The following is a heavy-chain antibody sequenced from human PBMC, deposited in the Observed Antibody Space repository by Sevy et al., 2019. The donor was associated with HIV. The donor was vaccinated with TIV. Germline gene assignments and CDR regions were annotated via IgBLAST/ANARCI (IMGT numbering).Heavy chain of an antibody. D-gene: IGHD2-2*02. V-gene: IGHV3-21*01. CDR3: ARRYCSLTSCYMHDAFDI. Sequence: GGSLRLSCAASGFTFSSYSMNWVRQAPGKGLEWVSSISDSSNYIYYADSVKGRFTISRDNAKNSLYLQMNSLRAEDTAVYYYARRYCSLTSCYMHDAFDIWGQGTMVTVSS. J-gene: IGHJ3*02. CDR1: GFTFSSYS. CDR2: ISDSSNYI.